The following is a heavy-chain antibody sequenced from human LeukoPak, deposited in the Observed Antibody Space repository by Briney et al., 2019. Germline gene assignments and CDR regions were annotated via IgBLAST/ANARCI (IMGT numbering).Heavy chain of an antibody. CDR3: ARVGSIAAAAHFDY. D-gene: IGHD6-13*01. J-gene: IGHJ4*02. CDR1: GGSISSYY. V-gene: IGHV4-59*01. CDR2: IYYSGST. Sequence: TSETLSLTCTVSGGSISSYYWSWIRQPPGKGLEWIGYIYYSGSTNYNPSLKSRVTISVDTFKNQFSLKLSSVTAADTAVYYCARVGSIAAAAHFDYWGQGTLVTVSS.